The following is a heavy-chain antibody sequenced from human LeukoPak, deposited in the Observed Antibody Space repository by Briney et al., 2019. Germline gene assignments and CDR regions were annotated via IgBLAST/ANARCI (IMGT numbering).Heavy chain of an antibody. Sequence: PGGSLRLSCAASGFTVSSNYMSWVRQAPGKGLEWVSVIYSGGSTYYADSVKGRFTISRDNSKNTLYLQMNSMRAEDTAVYYCARDRYCSSTSCFALDYWGQGTLVTVSS. CDR2: IYSGGST. CDR1: GFTVSSNY. CDR3: ARDRYCSSTSCFALDY. D-gene: IGHD2-2*01. J-gene: IGHJ4*02. V-gene: IGHV3-66*02.